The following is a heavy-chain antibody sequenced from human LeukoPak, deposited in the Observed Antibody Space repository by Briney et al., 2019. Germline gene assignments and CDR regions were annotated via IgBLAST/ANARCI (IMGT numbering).Heavy chain of an antibody. CDR2: IYTSGST. J-gene: IGHJ6*03. CDR1: GGSISSYY. V-gene: IGHV4-4*09. D-gene: IGHD6-13*01. CDR3: ARHRGYSSSWYAVDYYCYYMDV. Sequence: SETLSLTCTVSGGSISSYYWSWIRQPPGKGLEWIGYIYTSGSTNHNPSLKSRVTISVDTSKNQFSLKLSSVTAADTAVYYCARHRGYSSSWYAVDYYCYYMDVWGKGTTVTVSS.